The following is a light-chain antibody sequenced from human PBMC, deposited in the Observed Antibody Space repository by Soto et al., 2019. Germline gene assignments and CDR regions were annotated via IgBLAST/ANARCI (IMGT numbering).Light chain of an antibody. CDR1: QSVSNF. V-gene: IGKV3-11*01. CDR2: DGS. J-gene: IGKJ5*01. Sequence: EIVLTQSPATLSLSPGERATLSCRASQSVSNFLAWYQQKPGQAPRLLIYDGSNRATGIPVRFGGSGSGTDFTLTISSLEPEDFAVYYCQQRTNLPLTFGQGTRLEIK. CDR3: QQRTNLPLT.